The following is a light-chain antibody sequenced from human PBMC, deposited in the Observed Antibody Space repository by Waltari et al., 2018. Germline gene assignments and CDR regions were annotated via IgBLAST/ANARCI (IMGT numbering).Light chain of an antibody. V-gene: IGKV4-1*01. CDR3: QQYLSTPPT. CDR2: WAS. J-gene: IGKJ1*01. CDR1: QSVLYSSNNKNY. Sequence: DIVMTQSPDSLAVSLGEWATTNCKSSQSVLYSSNNKNYLAWYQQKPGQPPKLLIYWASTRESGVPDRFSGSGSGTDFTLTISSLQAEDVAVYYCQQYLSTPPTFGQGTKVEIK.